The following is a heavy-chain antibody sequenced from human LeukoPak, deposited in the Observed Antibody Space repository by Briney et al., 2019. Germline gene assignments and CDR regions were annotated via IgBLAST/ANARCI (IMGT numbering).Heavy chain of an antibody. Sequence: GRSLRLACAASGFTFSSYGMHWVRQAPGKGREWVAVISYDGSNNFYTDSGKGRFSISRDNSKTTLYPQMNSLRAEDTAVYYCAKAPGGCSSTSCYSLDYWGQGTLVTVSS. J-gene: IGHJ4*02. D-gene: IGHD2-2*01. CDR1: GFTFSSYG. V-gene: IGHV3-30*18. CDR2: ISYDGSNN. CDR3: AKAPGGCSSTSCYSLDY.